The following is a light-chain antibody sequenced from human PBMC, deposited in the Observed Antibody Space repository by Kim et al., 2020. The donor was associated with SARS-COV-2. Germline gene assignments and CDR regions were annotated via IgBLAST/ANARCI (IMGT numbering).Light chain of an antibody. Sequence: SQGEGATLSCRASQSVRSGFLAWYQQKPGQAPRLLIHTTSNRATGTPDRFSGSGSGTGFTLTISRLEPEDFAVYYCQQYATSPLTFGGGTKVDIK. CDR3: QQYATSPLT. CDR2: TTS. CDR1: QSVRSGF. V-gene: IGKV3-20*01. J-gene: IGKJ4*01.